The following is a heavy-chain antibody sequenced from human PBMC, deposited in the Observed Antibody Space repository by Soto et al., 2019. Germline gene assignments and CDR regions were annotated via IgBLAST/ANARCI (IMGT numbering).Heavy chain of an antibody. J-gene: IGHJ3*02. CDR3: AKDGPNRITMIVGLSDAFDI. Sequence: PGGSLRLSCAASGFTFSSYGMHWVRQAPGKGLEWVAVISYDGSNKYYADSVKGRFTISRDNSKSTLYLQMNSLRDEDTAVYYCAKDGPNRITMIVGLSDAFDIWGQGTMVTVSS. V-gene: IGHV3-30*18. CDR1: GFTFSSYG. CDR2: ISYDGSNK. D-gene: IGHD3-22*01.